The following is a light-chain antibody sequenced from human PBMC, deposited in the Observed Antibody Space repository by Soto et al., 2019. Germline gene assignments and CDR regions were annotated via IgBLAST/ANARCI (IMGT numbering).Light chain of an antibody. V-gene: IGKV3-20*01. J-gene: IGKJ2*01. CDR2: GAS. CDR3: QQYDNSPYT. CDR1: QSVTSSN. Sequence: VLTQSPGTLSLSPGERATLSCRASQSVTSSNLAWYQKKPGQAPRVLIHGASTRATGIPDRFSGSGSGTEFTLTISRLEPEDFAVYYCQQYDNSPYTFGQGTNLEIK.